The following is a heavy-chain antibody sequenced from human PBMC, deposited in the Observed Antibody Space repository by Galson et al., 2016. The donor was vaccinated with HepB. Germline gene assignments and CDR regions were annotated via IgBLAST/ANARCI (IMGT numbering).Heavy chain of an antibody. Sequence: SETLSLTCIVSGGSISSSNYYWGWIRQPPGKGLAWIGSIYYSGSTYYNPSLKSRVTISIDTSKTQFSLNLSSVTAADTAMYYCARQRYFDFWGRGTLVTVSS. CDR3: ARQRYFDF. CDR1: GGSISSSNYY. V-gene: IGHV4-39*01. CDR2: IYYSGST. J-gene: IGHJ2*01.